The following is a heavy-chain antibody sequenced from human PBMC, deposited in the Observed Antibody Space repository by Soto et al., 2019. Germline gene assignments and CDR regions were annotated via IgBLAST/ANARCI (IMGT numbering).Heavy chain of an antibody. CDR2: IYSGGST. Sequence: GGSLRLSCAASGFTVSSNYMSWVRQAPGKGLEWVSVIYSGGSTYYADSVKGRFTISRDNSKNTLYLQMNSLRAEDTAVYYCARASPLTTVTGNYYYGMDVWGQGTTVTVSS. CDR3: ARASPLTTVTGNYYYGMDV. D-gene: IGHD4-4*01. CDR1: GFTVSSNY. V-gene: IGHV3-53*01. J-gene: IGHJ6*02.